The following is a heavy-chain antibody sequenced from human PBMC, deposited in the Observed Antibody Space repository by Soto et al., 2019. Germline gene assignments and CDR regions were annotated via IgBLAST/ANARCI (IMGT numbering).Heavy chain of an antibody. V-gene: IGHV1-58*01. CDR3: AAAYCSGGSCYDYYYGMDV. CDR1: GFTFTSSA. D-gene: IGHD2-15*01. CDR2: IVVGSGNT. J-gene: IGHJ6*02. Sequence: SVKVSCKASGFTFTSSAVQWVRQARGQRLEWIGWIVVGSGNTNYAQKFQERVTITRDMSTSTAYMELSSLRSEDTAVYYCAAAYCSGGSCYDYYYGMDVWGQGTTVTVSS.